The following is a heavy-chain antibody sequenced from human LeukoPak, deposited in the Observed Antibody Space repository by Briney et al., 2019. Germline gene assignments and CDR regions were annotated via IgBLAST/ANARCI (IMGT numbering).Heavy chain of an antibody. D-gene: IGHD3-10*01. CDR2: IKQDGSEK. CDR3: VGDSGYWLDP. Sequence: GGSLRLSCGASGFTFSSYWMSWVRQAPGKGLEWVANIKQDGSEKFCVDSVKGRFTISRDNTKNSLYLQMNSLRAEDTAVYYCVGDSGYWLDPWGQGTLVTVSS. CDR1: GFTFSSYW. J-gene: IGHJ5*02. V-gene: IGHV3-7*01.